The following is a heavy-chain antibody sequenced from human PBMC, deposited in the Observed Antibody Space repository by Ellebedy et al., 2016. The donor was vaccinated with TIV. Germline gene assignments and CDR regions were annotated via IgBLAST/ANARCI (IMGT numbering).Heavy chain of an antibody. Sequence: GESLKISCAASGLTVSNNYMSWVRQAPGKGLEWVSVIYSGGSTYYADSVKGRFTISRDNSKNTVYLQMNSLRAEDTAVYFCARDRSDAFDIWGQGTLVTVSS. V-gene: IGHV3-66*01. CDR1: GLTVSNNY. J-gene: IGHJ3*02. CDR3: ARDRSDAFDI. CDR2: IYSGGST.